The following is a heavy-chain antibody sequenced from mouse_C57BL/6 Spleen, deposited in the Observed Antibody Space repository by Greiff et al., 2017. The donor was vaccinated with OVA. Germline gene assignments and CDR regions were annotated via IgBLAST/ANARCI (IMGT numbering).Heavy chain of an antibody. D-gene: IGHD1-1*01. CDR2: INPSSGYT. Sequence: QVQLQQSGAELARPGASVKMSCKASGYTFTSYTMHWVKQRPGQGLEWIGYINPSSGYTKYNQKFKDKATLTADKSTSTAYMQLSSLTSEDSAVYYYARSDYCSSYDYWGQGTTLTVSS. CDR3: ARSDYCSSYDY. CDR1: GYTFTSYT. V-gene: IGHV1-4*01. J-gene: IGHJ2*01.